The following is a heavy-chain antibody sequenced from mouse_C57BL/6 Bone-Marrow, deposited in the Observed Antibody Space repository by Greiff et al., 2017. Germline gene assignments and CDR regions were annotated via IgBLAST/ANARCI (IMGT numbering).Heavy chain of an antibody. V-gene: IGHV1-26*01. CDR2: INPNNGGT. CDR1: GYTFTDYY. Sequence: VQLQQSGPELVKPGASVKISCKASGYTFTDYYMNWVKQSHGKSLEWIGDINPNNGGTSYNQKFKGKATLTVDKSSSTAYMELRSLTSEDSAVYYCAGLIYYYGSSVYYYAMDYWGQGTSVTVSS. D-gene: IGHD1-1*01. CDR3: AGLIYYYGSSVYYYAMDY. J-gene: IGHJ4*01.